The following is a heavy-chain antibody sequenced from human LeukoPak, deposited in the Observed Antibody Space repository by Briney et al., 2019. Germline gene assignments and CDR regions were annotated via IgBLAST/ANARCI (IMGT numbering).Heavy chain of an antibody. CDR1: GYTFTSFD. J-gene: IGHJ4*02. D-gene: IGHD2-15*01. CDR3: LAARGGNLGH. Sequence: RASVKVSCKASGYTFTSFDINWVRQATGQGLEWMGWMNPDSGNTGYAQKFQGRVTMTRSTSISTAYMELSSLKSEDTAVYHCLAARGGNLGHWGQGTLVTVSS. V-gene: IGHV1-8*01. CDR2: MNPDSGNT.